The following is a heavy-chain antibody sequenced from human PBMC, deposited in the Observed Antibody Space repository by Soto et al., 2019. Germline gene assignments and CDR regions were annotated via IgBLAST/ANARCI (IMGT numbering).Heavy chain of an antibody. CDR2: LTGSDGRT. CDR3: AKNSAATIRVGFDS. Sequence: EVQLLESGGGLVQPGGSLRLSCAASGFTFATYTMSWVRQTPGQRLEWVSALTGSDGRTSYADSVKGRFSISRDNSKNTLDLQMNSLGAEDTAVYYCAKNSAATIRVGFDSWGQGALVTVS. J-gene: IGHJ4*02. CDR1: GFTFATYT. D-gene: IGHD5-12*01. V-gene: IGHV3-23*01.